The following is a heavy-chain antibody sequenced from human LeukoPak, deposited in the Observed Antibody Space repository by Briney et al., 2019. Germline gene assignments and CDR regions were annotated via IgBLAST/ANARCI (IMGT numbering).Heavy chain of an antibody. CDR1: GFTFSSYA. D-gene: IGHD6-13*01. CDR3: AKVMQQQLARFSQHYFDY. Sequence: GSLRVSCAASGFTFSSYAMHWVRQAPGKGLEWVAVISYDESNKYYADSVEGRFTISRDNSKNTLYLQLNSLRVEDTAVYYCAKVMQQQLARFSQHYFDYWGRGTLVTVSS. CDR2: ISYDESNK. J-gene: IGHJ4*02. V-gene: IGHV3-30*18.